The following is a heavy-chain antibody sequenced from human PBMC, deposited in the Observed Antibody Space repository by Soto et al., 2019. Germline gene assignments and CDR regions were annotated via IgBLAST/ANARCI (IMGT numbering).Heavy chain of an antibody. CDR1: GYTFTSHA. CDR3: ARDGIAAAGTSWFDP. Sequence: ASVKVSCKASGYTFTSHAMHWVRQAPGQRLEWMGWINAGNGNTKYSQKFQGRVTITTDTSASTAYMELSSLRSEDTAVYYCARDGIAAAGTSWFDPWGQGTLVTVSS. D-gene: IGHD6-13*01. J-gene: IGHJ5*02. CDR2: INAGNGNT. V-gene: IGHV1-3*01.